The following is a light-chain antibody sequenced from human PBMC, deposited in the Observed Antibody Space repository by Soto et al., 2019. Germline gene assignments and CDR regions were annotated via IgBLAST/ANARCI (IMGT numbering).Light chain of an antibody. V-gene: IGLV2-14*01. Sequence: QSALTQPASVSGSPGQSITISCTGTSSDVGGYNYVSWYQQHPGKAPKLMIYEVSNRPSGVPNRFSGSKSGNTASLTISGLQAEDEADYYRSSYTSSSTSVFGTGTKLTVL. CDR3: SSYTSSSTSV. J-gene: IGLJ1*01. CDR1: SSDVGGYNY. CDR2: EVS.